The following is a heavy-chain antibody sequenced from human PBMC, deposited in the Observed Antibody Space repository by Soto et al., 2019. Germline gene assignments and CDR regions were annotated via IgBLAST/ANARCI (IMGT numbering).Heavy chain of an antibody. Sequence: SETLSLTCAVYGGSFSGYYWSWIRQPPGKGLEWIGEINHSGSTNYNPSLKSRVTISVDTSKNQFSLKLSSVTAADTSVYYCARGNYGMDFWGRGTTVTVSS. J-gene: IGHJ6*02. CDR3: ARGNYGMDF. CDR2: INHSGST. V-gene: IGHV4-34*01. CDR1: GGSFSGYY.